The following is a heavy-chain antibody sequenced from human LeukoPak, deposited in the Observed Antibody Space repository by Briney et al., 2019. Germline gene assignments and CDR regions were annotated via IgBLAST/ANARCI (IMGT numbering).Heavy chain of an antibody. CDR1: GGTFSSYA. CDR2: IIPILGIA. D-gene: IGHD6-6*01. V-gene: IGHV1-69*04. CDR3: ARGSSSSSIYYYYGMDV. J-gene: IGHJ6*02. Sequence: SVKVSCKASGGTFSSYAISWVRQAPGQGLEWTGRIIPILGIANYAQKFQGRVTITADKSTSTAYTELSSLRSEDTAVYYCARGSSSSSIYYYYGMDVWGQGTTVTVSS.